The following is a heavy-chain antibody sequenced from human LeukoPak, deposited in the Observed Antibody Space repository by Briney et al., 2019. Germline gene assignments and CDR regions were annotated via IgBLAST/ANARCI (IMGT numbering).Heavy chain of an antibody. CDR2: INHSGST. CDR1: GGSFSGYY. D-gene: IGHD3-22*01. Sequence: SETLSLTCAVYGGSFSGYYWSWIRQPPGKGLEWIGEINHSGSTNYNPSLKSRVTISVDTSKNQFSLKLSSVTAADTAVYYCAREPGYYSRFDPWGQGTLSPSPQ. V-gene: IGHV4-34*01. CDR3: AREPGYYSRFDP. J-gene: IGHJ5*02.